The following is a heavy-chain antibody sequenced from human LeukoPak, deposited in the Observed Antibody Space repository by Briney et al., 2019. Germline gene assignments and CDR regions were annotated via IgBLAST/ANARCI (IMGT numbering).Heavy chain of an antibody. CDR2: IYPGDSDS. V-gene: IGHV5-51*01. D-gene: IGHD3-22*01. Sequence: GESLKISCQGSGYSFISYWIGWVRPMPGKGLEWVGIIYPGDSDSRYSPSFQGQVTFSADKSTSTAYLQWRGLKASDTAMYYCARHEDETSGYSDYWGQGTLVTVSS. CDR3: ARHEDETSGYSDY. J-gene: IGHJ4*02. CDR1: GYSFISYW.